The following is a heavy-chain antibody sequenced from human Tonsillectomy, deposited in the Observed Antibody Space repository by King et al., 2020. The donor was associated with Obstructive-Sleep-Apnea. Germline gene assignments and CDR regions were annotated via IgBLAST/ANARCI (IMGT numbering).Heavy chain of an antibody. Sequence: QLVQSGAEVKKPGESLKISCKGSGYSFTSYWIAWVRQMPGKGLEWMGIIYPGDSDTRYSPSFQGQVTMSADKSISTAYLQWSSLKASDTAMYYCARTSGRSDYHTYHGIDVWGQGTTVTVSS. J-gene: IGHJ6*02. CDR3: ARTSGRSDYHTYHGIDV. CDR1: GYSFTSYW. V-gene: IGHV5-51*01. D-gene: IGHD3-3*01. CDR2: IYPGDSDT.